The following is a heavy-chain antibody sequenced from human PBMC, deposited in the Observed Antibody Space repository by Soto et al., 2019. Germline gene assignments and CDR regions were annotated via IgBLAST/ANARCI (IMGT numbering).Heavy chain of an antibody. V-gene: IGHV4-31*03. Sequence: SETLSLTCTVSGGSISSGGYYWSWIRQHPGKGLEWIGYIYYSGSTYYNPSLKSRVTISVDTSKNQFSLKLSSVTAADTAVYYCARERDRNLRSYYGSGSSPYFDYWGQGTLVTVSS. CDR3: ARERDRNLRSYYGSGSSPYFDY. D-gene: IGHD3-10*01. J-gene: IGHJ4*02. CDR1: GGSISSGGYY. CDR2: IYYSGST.